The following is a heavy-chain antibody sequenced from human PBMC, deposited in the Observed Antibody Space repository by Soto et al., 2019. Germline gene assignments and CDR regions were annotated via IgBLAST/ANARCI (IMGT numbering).Heavy chain of an antibody. V-gene: IGHV1-69*02. Sequence: ASVKVSCKASGGTFSSYTISWVRQAPGQGLEWMGRIIPILGIANYAQKFQGRVTITADKSTSTAYMELSSLRSEDTAVYYCARVRDIVLVPAADYNWFDPWGQGTLVTVSS. J-gene: IGHJ5*02. CDR2: IIPILGIA. CDR1: GGTFSSYT. CDR3: ARVRDIVLVPAADYNWFDP. D-gene: IGHD2-2*01.